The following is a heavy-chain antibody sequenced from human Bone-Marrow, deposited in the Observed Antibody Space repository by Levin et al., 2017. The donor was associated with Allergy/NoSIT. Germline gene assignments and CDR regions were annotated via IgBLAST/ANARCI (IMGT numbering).Heavy chain of an antibody. Sequence: GSGPTLVKPTQTLTLTCSFSGFSLTTSGVGVGWIRQPPGKALEWLGVIYWDDDKRYSPSLKSRLTITKDTSKNQVVLKMTNMDPVDTATYYCAHRAADGSGSYPDYWGQGTLVTVSS. J-gene: IGHJ4*02. CDR2: IYWDDDK. D-gene: IGHD3-10*01. CDR1: GFSLTTSGVG. V-gene: IGHV2-5*02. CDR3: AHRAADGSGSYPDY.